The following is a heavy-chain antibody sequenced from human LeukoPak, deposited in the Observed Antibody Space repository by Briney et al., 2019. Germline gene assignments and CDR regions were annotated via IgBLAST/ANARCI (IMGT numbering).Heavy chain of an antibody. V-gene: IGHV3-66*01. D-gene: IGHD3-10*01. CDR1: EFSVGSNY. J-gene: IGHJ4*02. Sequence: GGSLRLSCAASEFSVGSNYMTWVRQAPGKGLEWVSLIYSGGSTYYADSVKGRFTISRDNSKNTLYLQMNSLRAEDTAVYYCAKDPSPGILWFGEPFDYWGQGTLVTVSS. CDR2: IYSGGST. CDR3: AKDPSPGILWFGEPFDY.